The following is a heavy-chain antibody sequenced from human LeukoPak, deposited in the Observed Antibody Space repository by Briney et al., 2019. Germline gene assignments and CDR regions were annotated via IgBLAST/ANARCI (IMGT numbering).Heavy chain of an antibody. V-gene: IGHV4-59*01. CDR1: GGSISSYY. CDR2: IYYSGST. CDR3: ARDTYSSGWYRQGYFDY. D-gene: IGHD6-19*01. J-gene: IGHJ4*02. Sequence: PSETLSLTCTVSGGSISSYYWSWIRQPPGKGLEWIGYIYYSGSTNYNPSLKSRVTISVDTSKNQFSLKLSSVTAADTAVYYCARDTYSSGWYRQGYFDYWGQGTLVTVSS.